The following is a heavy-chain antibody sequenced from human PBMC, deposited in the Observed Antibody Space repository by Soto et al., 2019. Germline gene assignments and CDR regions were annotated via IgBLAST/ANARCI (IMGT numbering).Heavy chain of an antibody. CDR2: ISYDGSNK. J-gene: IGHJ4*02. CDR3: ARDGDYYDSSGYPTMPFDY. D-gene: IGHD3-22*01. V-gene: IGHV3-30-3*01. CDR1: GFTFSSYA. Sequence: QVQLVESGGGVVQPGRSLRLSCAASGFTFSSYAMHWVRQAPGKGLEWVAVISYDGSNKYYADSVKGRFTISRDNSKNTLYLQMNSRRAEDTAVYYCARDGDYYDSSGYPTMPFDYWGQGTLVTVSS.